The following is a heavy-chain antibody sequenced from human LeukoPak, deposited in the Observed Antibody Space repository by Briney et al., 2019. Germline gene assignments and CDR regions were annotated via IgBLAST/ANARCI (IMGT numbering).Heavy chain of an antibody. CDR1: GFTFSSYA. CDR2: LSNDGSKE. V-gene: IGHV3-30-3*01. D-gene: IGHD6-13*01. J-gene: IGHJ4*02. CDR3: ARDATSGYSSSWYLPDF. Sequence: GGSLRLSCAASGFTFSSYAMHWVRQAPGKGLEWVTVLSNDGSKEYYADSVKGRFTISRDNSKNTLYAQMNSLRAEDTAVYYCARDATSGYSSSWYLPDFWGQGTLVTVSS.